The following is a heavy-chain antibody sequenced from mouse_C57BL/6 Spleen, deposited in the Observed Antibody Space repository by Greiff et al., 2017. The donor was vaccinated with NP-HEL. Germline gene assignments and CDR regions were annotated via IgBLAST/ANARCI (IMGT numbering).Heavy chain of an antibody. D-gene: IGHD2-4*01. CDR3: ARAGYDYFLFAY. Sequence: EVQRVESEGGLVQPGSSMKLSCTASGFTFSDYYMAWVRQVPEKGLEWVANINYDGSSPYYLDSLKSRFIISRDNAKNILYLQMSSLKSEDTATYYCARAGYDYFLFAYWGQGTLVTVSA. V-gene: IGHV5-16*01. CDR2: INYDGSSP. J-gene: IGHJ3*01. CDR1: GFTFSDYY.